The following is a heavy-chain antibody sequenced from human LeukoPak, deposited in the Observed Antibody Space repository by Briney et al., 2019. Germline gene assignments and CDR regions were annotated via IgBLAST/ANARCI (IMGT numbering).Heavy chain of an antibody. CDR2: ISYDGSNK. J-gene: IGHJ4*02. D-gene: IGHD1-26*01. Sequence: PGGSLRLSCAASGFTFSRYALHWVRQAPGKGLEWVAVISYDGSNKYYVDSVRGRFTISRDNSKNMLFLQMNSLRAEDTAVYYCARAVRGELLFDYWGQGTLVTVSS. V-gene: IGHV3-30*04. CDR1: GFTFSRYA. CDR3: ARAVRGELLFDY.